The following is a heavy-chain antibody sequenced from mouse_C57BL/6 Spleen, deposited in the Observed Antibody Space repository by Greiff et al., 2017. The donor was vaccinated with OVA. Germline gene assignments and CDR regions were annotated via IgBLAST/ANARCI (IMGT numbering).Heavy chain of an antibody. CDR3: ARYPYDCVSYCFDY. D-gene: IGHD2-4*01. J-gene: IGHJ2*01. V-gene: IGHV1-64*01. CDR2: IHPNSGST. Sequence: QVQLQQPGAELVKPGASVKLSCKASGYTFTSYWMHWVKQRPGQGLEWIGMIHPNSGSTNYNEKFKSKATLTVDKSSSTAYMHLSSLTSEDSAVYYCARYPYDCVSYCFDYWGQGTTLTVSS. CDR1: GYTFTSYW.